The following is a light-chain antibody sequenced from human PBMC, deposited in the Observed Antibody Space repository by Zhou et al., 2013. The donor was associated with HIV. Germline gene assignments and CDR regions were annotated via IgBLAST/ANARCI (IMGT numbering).Light chain of an antibody. CDR2: GAS. V-gene: IGKV3-15*01. Sequence: VMTQSPATLSVSPGDRATLSCRASQSVSTKLAWYQQRAGQAPRLLIFGASSRATGIPDKFSGTGSGTEFTLTISSLQSEDVAVYYCQQYNRWPPLTFGGGTQVEIK. CDR1: QSVSTK. CDR3: QQYNRWPPLT. J-gene: IGKJ4*01.